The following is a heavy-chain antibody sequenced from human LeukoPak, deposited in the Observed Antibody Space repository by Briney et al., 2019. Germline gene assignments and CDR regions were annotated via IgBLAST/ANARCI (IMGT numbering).Heavy chain of an antibody. D-gene: IGHD5-18*01. Sequence: GGSLRLSCAASGFTFSSFAMHWVRQAPGKGLEWVAVISYDGSNMYYADSVKGRFTISRDNYINTLYLQMNSLRPEDMATFYCARGRETYNFDYWGQGTLVTVSS. J-gene: IGHJ4*02. CDR3: ARGRETYNFDY. CDR2: ISYDGSNM. V-gene: IGHV3-30*04. CDR1: GFTFSSFA.